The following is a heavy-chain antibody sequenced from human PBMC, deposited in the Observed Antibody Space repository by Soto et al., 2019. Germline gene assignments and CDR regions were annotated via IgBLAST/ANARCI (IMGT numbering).Heavy chain of an antibody. D-gene: IGHD5-18*01. V-gene: IGHV3-23*01. CDR3: AGPGYSSQDY. CDR2: ISVSGDGT. CDR1: GFTFSSFA. J-gene: IGHJ4*02. Sequence: GGSLRLSCAASGFTFSSFALSWVRQAPGKGLEWVSAISVSGDGTDYADSVKGRFTISRDNSKNTLYLQMNSLRAEDTAVYYCAGPGYSSQDYWGQGALVTVSS.